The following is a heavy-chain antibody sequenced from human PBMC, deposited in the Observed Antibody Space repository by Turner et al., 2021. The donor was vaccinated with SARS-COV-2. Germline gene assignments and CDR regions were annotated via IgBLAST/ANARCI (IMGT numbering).Heavy chain of an antibody. CDR1: GFTFSSYE. J-gene: IGHJ4*02. D-gene: IGHD4-17*01. CDR3: ARDRSITVTTIGIDY. Sequence: EVQLLESGGGLVQPGGSLRLSCAASGFTFSSYEMNWGRQAPGKVLEWVSYISSSGSTIYYADSVKGRFTISRDNAKNSLYLQMNSLRAEDTAVYYCARDRSITVTTIGIDYWGQGTLVTVSS. V-gene: IGHV3-48*03. CDR2: ISSSGSTI.